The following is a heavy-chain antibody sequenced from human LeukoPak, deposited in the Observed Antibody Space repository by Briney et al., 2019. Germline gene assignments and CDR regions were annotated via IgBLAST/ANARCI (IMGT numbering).Heavy chain of an antibody. D-gene: IGHD2-2*01. CDR3: ARGGDIVVVPAAIWFDP. J-gene: IGHJ5*02. V-gene: IGHV4-34*01. CDR1: GGSFNGYY. Sequence: KPSETLSLTCAVYGGSFNGYYWSWIRQPPGKGLEWIGEINHSGSTNYNPSLKSPVTISVDTSKNQFSLKLSSVTAADTAVYYCARGGDIVVVPAAIWFDPWGQGTLVTVSS. CDR2: INHSGST.